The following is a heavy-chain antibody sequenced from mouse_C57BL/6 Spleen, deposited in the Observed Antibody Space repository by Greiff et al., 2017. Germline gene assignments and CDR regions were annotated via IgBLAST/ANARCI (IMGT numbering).Heavy chain of an antibody. CDR3: ARTDGSSPGFDV. J-gene: IGHJ1*03. CDR2: ISYDGSN. CDR1: GYSITSGSY. V-gene: IGHV3-6*01. D-gene: IGHD1-1*01. Sequence: EVQVVESGPGLVTPSQSLSLTCSVTGYSITSGSYWNWIRQFPGNKLEWMGYISYDGSNKYNPSLKNRISITRDTSKNQFFLKLNSVTTEDTATYYCARTDGSSPGFDVWGTGTTVTVSS.